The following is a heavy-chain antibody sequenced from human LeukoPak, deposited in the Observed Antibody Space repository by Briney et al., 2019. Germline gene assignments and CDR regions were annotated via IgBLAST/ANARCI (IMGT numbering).Heavy chain of an antibody. CDR1: GFTFSGYS. V-gene: IGHV3-21*01. J-gene: IGHJ4*02. CDR2: ISSSSSYI. D-gene: IGHD3-9*01. Sequence: SGGSLRLSCAASGFTFSGYSMNWVRQAPGKGLEWVSSISSSSSYIYYADSVKGRFTISRDNAKNLLYLQMNSLRAEDTAVYYCARGVVRYFDYWGQGALVTVSS. CDR3: ARGVVRYFDY.